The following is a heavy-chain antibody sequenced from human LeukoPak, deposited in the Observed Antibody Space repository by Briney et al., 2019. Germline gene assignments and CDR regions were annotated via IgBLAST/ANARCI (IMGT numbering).Heavy chain of an antibody. V-gene: IGHV3-7*01. D-gene: IGHD5-12*01. J-gene: IGHJ4*02. Sequence: PGGSLRLSCIASGFTFSDYWMSRVRQAPGMGLEWVANIETDGDQKNYVDSVKGRFTISRDNARNSLYLQMSSLRVDDTAVYFCARDIPSGFYTPDYWGRGTLVTVSS. CDR1: GFTFSDYW. CDR3: ARDIPSGFYTPDY. CDR2: IETDGDQK.